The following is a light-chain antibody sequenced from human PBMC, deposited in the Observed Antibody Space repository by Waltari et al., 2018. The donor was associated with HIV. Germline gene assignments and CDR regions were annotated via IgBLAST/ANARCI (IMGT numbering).Light chain of an antibody. CDR1: QSLTSPTTNKNF. Sequence: DIVMTQSPDSLAVSPGERATINCKSSQSLTSPTTNKNFLTWYQQRPGQPPKLLIYGASTRESGIPDRFSGSGSGTDFTLTISGLQAEDFAVYYCQQYYVTPCAFGQGTKVEIK. CDR3: QQYYVTPCA. CDR2: GAS. J-gene: IGKJ1*01. V-gene: IGKV4-1*01.